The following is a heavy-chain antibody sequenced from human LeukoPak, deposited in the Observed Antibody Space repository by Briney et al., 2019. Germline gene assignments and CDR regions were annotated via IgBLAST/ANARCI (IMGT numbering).Heavy chain of an antibody. CDR2: MNPKSGNT. D-gene: IGHD6-19*01. CDR3: ARGNEGLGQWLVRPHYYYYYYMDV. CDR1: GYTFTSYG. J-gene: IGHJ6*03. Sequence: ASGKVSCKASGYTFTSYGINGVREAPGQGREWRGGMNPKSGNTGDAQKFQGRVTITRNTSISTAYMELSSLRTEDTGVNYCARGNEGLGQWLVRPHYYYYYYMDVWGKGTTVTVSS. V-gene: IGHV1-8*03.